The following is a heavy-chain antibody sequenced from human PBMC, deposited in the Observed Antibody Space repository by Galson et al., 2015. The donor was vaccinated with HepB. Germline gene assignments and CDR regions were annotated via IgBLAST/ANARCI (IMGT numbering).Heavy chain of an antibody. J-gene: IGHJ6*03. D-gene: IGHD3-10*01. V-gene: IGHV1-2*06. CDR1: GYTFTGYY. Sequence: QSGAEVKKPGASVKVSCTASGYTFTGYYMHWVRQAPGQGLEWMGRINPDSGGTNYAQKFQGRVTMTRDTSISTAYMELSRLRSDDTAVYYCARDQPVLQGASRKVYYMDVWGKGTTVTVSS. CDR3: ARDQPVLQGASRKVYYMDV. CDR2: INPDSGGT.